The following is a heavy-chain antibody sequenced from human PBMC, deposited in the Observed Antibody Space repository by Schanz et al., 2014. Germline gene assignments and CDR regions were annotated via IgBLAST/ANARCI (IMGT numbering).Heavy chain of an antibody. V-gene: IGHV1-69*02. D-gene: IGHD3-10*01. Sequence: QVQLVQSGAEVKKPGSSVKVSCKASGGTFSTYTISWVRQARGQGLEWMGRIIPVLAIADYAQKFQGRVTITADKSTSTAYMELRNLRSDDTAVYYCARAKRFGDMDVWGQGTTVTVSS. CDR2: IIPVLAIA. CDR1: GGTFSTYT. CDR3: ARAKRFGDMDV. J-gene: IGHJ6*02.